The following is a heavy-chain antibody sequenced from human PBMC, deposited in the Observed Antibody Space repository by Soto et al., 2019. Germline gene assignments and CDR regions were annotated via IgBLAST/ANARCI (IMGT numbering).Heavy chain of an antibody. CDR1: GFTFSNAW. CDR2: IKSKTDGGTT. V-gene: IGHV3-15*01. D-gene: IGHD1-1*01. J-gene: IGHJ3*02. Sequence: GGSLRLSCAASGFTFSNAWMSWVRQAPGKGLEWVGRIKSKTDGGTTDYAAPVKGRFTISRDDSKNTLYLQMNSLKTEHTSVYYCTPFDNWIGAFAFHIWGQGTIVP. CDR3: TPFDNWIGAFAFHI.